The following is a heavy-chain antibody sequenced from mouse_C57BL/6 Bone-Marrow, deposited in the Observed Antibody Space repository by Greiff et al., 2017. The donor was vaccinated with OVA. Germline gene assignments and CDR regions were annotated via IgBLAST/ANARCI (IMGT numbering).Heavy chain of an antibody. V-gene: IGHV1-78*01. J-gene: IGHJ3*01. CDR3: ARREDGYPFFAY. Sequence: VKLMESDAELVKPGASVKISCKVSGYTFTDHTIHWMKQRPEQGLEWIGYIYPRDGSTKYNEKFKGKATLTADKSSSTAYMQLNSLTSEDSAVYFCARREDGYPFFAYWGQGTLVTVSA. CDR1: GYTFTDHT. D-gene: IGHD2-3*01. CDR2: IYPRDGST.